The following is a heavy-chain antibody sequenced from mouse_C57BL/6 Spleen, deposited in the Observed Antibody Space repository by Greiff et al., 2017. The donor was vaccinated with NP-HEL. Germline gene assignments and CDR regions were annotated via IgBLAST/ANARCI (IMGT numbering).Heavy chain of an antibody. CDR3: ARFFRNWYFDV. J-gene: IGHJ1*03. V-gene: IGHV1-66*01. CDR2: IYPGSGNT. CDR1: GYSFTSYY. Sequence: QVQLQQSGPELVKPGASVKISCKASGYSFTSYYIHWVKQRPGQGLEWIGWIYPGSGNTKYNEKFKGKATLTADTSSSTAYMQLSSLTSEDSAVYYCARFFRNWYFDVWGTGTTVTVSS.